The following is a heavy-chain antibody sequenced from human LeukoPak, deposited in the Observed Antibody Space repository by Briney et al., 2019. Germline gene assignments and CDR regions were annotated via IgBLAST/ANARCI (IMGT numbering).Heavy chain of an antibody. V-gene: IGHV3-33*01. D-gene: IGHD5-24*01. J-gene: IGHJ1*01. CDR1: GFTFSSYG. CDR2: IWYDGSDK. CDR3: ARGKRRDGYWAYFQH. Sequence: GGSLRLSCAASGFTFSSYGMHWVRQAPGKGLEWAAVIWYDGSDKYYADSVKGRITISRDNSKNTLYLQMNSLRAEDTAVYYCARGKRRDGYWAYFQHWGQGTLVTVSS.